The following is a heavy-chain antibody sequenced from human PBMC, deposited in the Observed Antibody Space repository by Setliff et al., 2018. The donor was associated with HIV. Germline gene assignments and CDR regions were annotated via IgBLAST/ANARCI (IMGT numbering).Heavy chain of an antibody. CDR3: ARNPRIAVAGTEYYYYMAV. D-gene: IGHD6-19*01. CDR1: GYTFTSYY. Sequence: ASVKVSCKASGYTFTSYYMHWVRQAPGQGLEWMGIINPSGGSTSYAQKFQGRVTMTRDTSTSTVYMELSSLRSEDTAVYYCARNPRIAVAGTEYYYYMAVWGRGTTVTGSS. J-gene: IGHJ6*03. V-gene: IGHV1-46*01. CDR2: INPSGGST.